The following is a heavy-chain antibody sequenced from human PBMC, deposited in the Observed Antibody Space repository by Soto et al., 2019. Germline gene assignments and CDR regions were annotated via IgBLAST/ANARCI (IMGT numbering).Heavy chain of an antibody. CDR1: GYGFTTYG. Sequence: QVHLVQSGAEVKKHGASVKVSCKGSGYGFTTYGITWVRQAPGQGLEWMAWISAHNGNTNYAQKLQGRVTVTRDTSTSTAYLELMSLRSDDTAVYYCARGRYGDYWGQGALVTVSS. J-gene: IGHJ4*02. CDR2: ISAHNGNT. D-gene: IGHD1-1*01. V-gene: IGHV1-18*01. CDR3: ARGRYGDY.